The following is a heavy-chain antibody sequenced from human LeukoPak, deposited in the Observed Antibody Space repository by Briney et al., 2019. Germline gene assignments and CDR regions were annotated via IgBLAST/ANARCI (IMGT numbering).Heavy chain of an antibody. CDR1: GDSISSGYY. CDR2: IYHSGST. D-gene: IGHD6-19*01. J-gene: IGHJ4*02. Sequence: SETLSLTCDVSGDSISSGYYWGWIRQSPGKGLEWIGSIYHSGSTTYNPSLKSRVTISADTSKNQFSLKVRSVTVADTAVYYCVRNSSGWFFDYWGQGTLVTVSS. CDR3: VRNSSGWFFDY. V-gene: IGHV4-38-2*01.